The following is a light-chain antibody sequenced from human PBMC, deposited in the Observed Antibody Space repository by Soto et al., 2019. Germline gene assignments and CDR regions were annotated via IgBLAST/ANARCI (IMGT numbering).Light chain of an antibody. J-gene: IGLJ1*01. CDR1: SSNIGSNY. CDR2: NNN. V-gene: IGLV1-47*02. CDR3: SSGDGSLSGYV. Sequence: QLVLTQPPSASGTPGQGVTISCSGSSSNIGSNYVYWYQQLPGTAPKLLIYNNNQRPSGVPDRFSASKSGTSASLAIRGLRSDDEADYYCSSGDGSLSGYVFGAGTKLTVL.